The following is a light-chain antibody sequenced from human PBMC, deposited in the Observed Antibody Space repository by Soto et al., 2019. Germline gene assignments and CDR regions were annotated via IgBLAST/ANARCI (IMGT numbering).Light chain of an antibody. J-gene: IGLJ2*01. CDR1: SSDVGGYNY. V-gene: IGLV2-8*01. CDR2: EVT. CDR3: SSNAGSNNLV. Sequence: QSALTQPASVSGSPGQSVTISCTGTSSDVGGYNYVSWYQQLPGKAPKLMIYEVTKRPSGVPDRFSGSKSGNTASLTVSGLQAEDEADYYCSSNAGSNNLVFGGGTKVTVL.